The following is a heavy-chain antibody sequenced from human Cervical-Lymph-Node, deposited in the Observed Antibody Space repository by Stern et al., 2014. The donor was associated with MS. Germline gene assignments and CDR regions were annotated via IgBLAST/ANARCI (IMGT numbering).Heavy chain of an antibody. CDR2: IWYDGSNK. D-gene: IGHD6-19*01. CDR3: ARETVAGTWGVDY. J-gene: IGHJ4*02. CDR1: GFTFSSYG. V-gene: IGHV3-33*01. Sequence: VQLEESGGGVVQPGRSLRLSCAASGFTFSSYGMHWVRQAPGKGLEWVAVIWYDGSNKYYADSVKGRFTISRDNSKNTLYLQMNSLRAEDTAVYYCARETVAGTWGVDYWGQGTLVTVSS.